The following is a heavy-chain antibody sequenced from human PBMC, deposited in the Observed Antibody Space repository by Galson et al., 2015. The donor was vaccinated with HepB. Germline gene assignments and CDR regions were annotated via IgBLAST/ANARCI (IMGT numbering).Heavy chain of an antibody. J-gene: IGHJ4*02. CDR2: INHSGRT. CDR3: ARGPASVVYDYVWGSSRQPLYYLDS. Sequence: SETLSLTCAVYGGSFSDYYWSWIRQPPWKGLEWIGEINHSGRTNDNPSLKSQITISVDTSKNQFSLKLTSVTAADAAVYYCARGPASVVYDYVWGSSRQPLYYLDSWGQGTLLTVSS. CDR1: GGSFSDYY. V-gene: IGHV4-34*01. D-gene: IGHD3-16*02.